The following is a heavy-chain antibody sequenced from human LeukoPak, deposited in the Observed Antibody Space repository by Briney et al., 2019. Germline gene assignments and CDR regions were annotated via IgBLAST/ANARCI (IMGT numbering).Heavy chain of an antibody. CDR2: ISWNTVAI. J-gene: IGHJ4*02. D-gene: IGHD6-19*01. V-gene: IGHV3-9*01. CDR1: GFTFDDHA. CDR3: AKAKDVGSGWYSFDY. Sequence: GGSLRLSCAASGFTFDDHAMHWVRQAPGKGLEWVSGISWNTVAIGYADSVRGRFTISRDNAKNSLYLQMNSLRPEDTASYYCAKAKDVGSGWYSFDYWGQGTLVTVSS.